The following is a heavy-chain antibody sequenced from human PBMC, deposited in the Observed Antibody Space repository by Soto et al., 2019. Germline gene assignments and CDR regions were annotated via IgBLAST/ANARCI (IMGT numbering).Heavy chain of an antibody. Sequence: SQTLSLTCAISGDSVSSNSAAWNWIRQSPSRGLEWLGRTYYRSKWYNDYAVSVKSRITINPDTSNNQFPLQLNSVTPEDTAVYYCARFGSGTYYYYYGMDVWGQGTTVTVSS. CDR2: TYYRSKWYN. D-gene: IGHD3-10*01. CDR1: GDSVSSNSAA. J-gene: IGHJ6*02. CDR3: ARFGSGTYYYYYGMDV. V-gene: IGHV6-1*01.